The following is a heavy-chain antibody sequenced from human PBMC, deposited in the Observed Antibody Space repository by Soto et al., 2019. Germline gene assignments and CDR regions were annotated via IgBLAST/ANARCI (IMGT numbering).Heavy chain of an antibody. CDR1: GGSISSGDYY. CDR2: IYYSGST. CDR3: ARGISSSWYHWFDP. D-gene: IGHD6-13*01. J-gene: IGHJ5*02. V-gene: IGHV4-30-4*01. Sequence: SLTCTVSGGSISSGDYYWSWIRQPPGKGLEWIGYIYYSGSTYYNPSLKSRVTISVDTSKNQFSLKLSSVTAADTAVYYCARGISSSWYHWFDPWGQGTLVTVSS.